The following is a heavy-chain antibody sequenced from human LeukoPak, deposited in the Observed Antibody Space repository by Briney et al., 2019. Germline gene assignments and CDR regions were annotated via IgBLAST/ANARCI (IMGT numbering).Heavy chain of an antibody. V-gene: IGHV3-7*03. CDR1: GLTFTNYW. J-gene: IGHJ5*01. CDR2: ISPGGSGK. CDR3: ASSVVVSPAAPYSWFDS. Sequence: GGSLRLSCAAAGLTFTNYWMSWVRQAPGKGLEWVANISPGGSGKYYVASVKGRFTISRDNAKNSLYLQMSTLRVEDTAVYYCASSVVVSPAAPYSWFDSWGQGIQVTVSS. D-gene: IGHD2-2*01.